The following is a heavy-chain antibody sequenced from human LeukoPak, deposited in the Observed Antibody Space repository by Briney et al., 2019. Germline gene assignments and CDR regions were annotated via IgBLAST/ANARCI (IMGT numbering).Heavy chain of an antibody. CDR2: IIPIFGIA. CDR1: GGTFSSYA. D-gene: IGHD3-10*01. CDR3: ARGGLLWIIQRRYMDV. J-gene: IGHJ6*02. Sequence: ASVKVSCKASGGTFSSYAISWVRQAPGQGLEWMGRIIPIFGIANYAQKFQGRVTITADKSTSTAYMELSSLRSDDTAVYYCARGGLLWIIQRRYMDVWGQGTTVTVSS. V-gene: IGHV1-69*04.